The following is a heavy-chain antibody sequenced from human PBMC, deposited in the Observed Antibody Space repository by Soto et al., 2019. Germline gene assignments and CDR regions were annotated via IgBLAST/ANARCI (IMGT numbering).Heavy chain of an antibody. Sequence: PGGSLGLSGPASGFTFSTYWMHWVRQAPVKGLEWVDNIKEDGSEKYYVDSVKGRFTISRDNAKNSLYLQMNSLRAEDTAVFYCARSPFCTNGVCPRFDYWGQGILVTVSS. J-gene: IGHJ4*02. V-gene: IGHV3-7*01. CDR1: GFTFSTYW. D-gene: IGHD2-8*01. CDR2: IKEDGSEK. CDR3: ARSPFCTNGVCPRFDY.